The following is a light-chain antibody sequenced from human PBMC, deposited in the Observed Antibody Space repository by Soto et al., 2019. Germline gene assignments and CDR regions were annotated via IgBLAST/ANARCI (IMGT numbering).Light chain of an antibody. CDR2: SNN. J-gene: IGLJ2*01. CDR1: SSNLGNNP. V-gene: IGLV1-44*01. CDR3: AAWDDSLNGYVV. Sequence: QSVLTQPPSASGTPGQRVTISCSGSSSNLGNNPVDWYQQLPVTATKLLIYSNNQRPSGIPDRFSGSKSVTSASLAISGLQSEDDADYYCAAWDDSLNGYVVFGGGTKLTV.